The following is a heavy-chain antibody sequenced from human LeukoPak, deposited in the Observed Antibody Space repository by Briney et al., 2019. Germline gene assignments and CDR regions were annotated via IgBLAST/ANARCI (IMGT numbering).Heavy chain of an antibody. Sequence: GGSLRLSCAASGFTFSSYGMPWVRQAPGKGLECVAVITYDGGNKYYADSVKGRFTISRDNSKNTLYLQMNSLRAEDTAVYYWANLSPHDCSSTSCYGGGFDYWGQGTLVTVS. CDR2: ITYDGGNK. CDR1: GFTFSSYG. J-gene: IGHJ4*02. V-gene: IGHV3-30*18. CDR3: ANLSPHDCSSTSCYGGGFDY. D-gene: IGHD2-2*01.